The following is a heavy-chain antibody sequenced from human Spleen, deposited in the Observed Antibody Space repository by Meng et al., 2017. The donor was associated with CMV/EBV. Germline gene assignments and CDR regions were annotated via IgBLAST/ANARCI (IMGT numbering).Heavy chain of an antibody. CDR2: INHSGRA. Sequence: GSLRLSCDVYGGSFSGYYWSWIRQPPGKGLEWIGEINHSGRATYNPSLESRVTMSIVTSKNEISLKLSSVTAADTAVYYCARGPMFIAAVGTNYFYYGLDVWGQGTTVTSP. D-gene: IGHD6-13*01. J-gene: IGHJ6*02. CDR1: GGSFSGYY. V-gene: IGHV4-34*01. CDR3: ARGPMFIAAVGTNYFYYGLDV.